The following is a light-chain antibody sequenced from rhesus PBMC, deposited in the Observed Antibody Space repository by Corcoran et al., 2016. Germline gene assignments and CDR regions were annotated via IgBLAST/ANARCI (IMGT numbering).Light chain of an antibody. V-gene: IGKV1-28*02. CDR3: LQHNSYPYS. Sequence: DIQMTQSPSSLSASVGDTVTITCRASQGIGRYLNWFQQKPGRAPKLLVYDASRLGSGVPSRFSGSGSGTDFTLTITSLQPEDFVTYSCLQHNSYPYSFGQETKVEIK. CDR2: DAS. CDR1: QGIGRY. J-gene: IGKJ2*01.